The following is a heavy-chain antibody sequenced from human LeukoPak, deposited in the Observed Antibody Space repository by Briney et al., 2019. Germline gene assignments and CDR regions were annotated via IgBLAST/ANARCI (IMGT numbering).Heavy chain of an antibody. CDR1: GFTLRSYW. D-gene: IGHD5-12*01. V-gene: IGHV3-74*01. Sequence: GGSLRLSCAASGFTLRSYWIHWVRQAPGKGLVWVSRINPDGSTTNYADSVEGRFSISRDNAKNTVFLQMNSLRADDTAVYYCARAPSGYVYFDYWGQGTLVTVSS. CDR3: ARAPSGYVYFDY. J-gene: IGHJ4*02. CDR2: INPDGSTT.